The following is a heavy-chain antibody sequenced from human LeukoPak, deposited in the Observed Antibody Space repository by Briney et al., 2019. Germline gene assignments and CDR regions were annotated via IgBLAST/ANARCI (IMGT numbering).Heavy chain of an antibody. CDR1: GFTFSSSS. Sequence: GGSLRLSCAASGFTFSSSSMNWVRQAPGKGLNFFSSISPSSSYIYYADSVKGRFTISRDDAKNSLFLQMNSLRAEDTAVYYCAREGGYCSGGSCRFFDYWGQGTLVTVSS. D-gene: IGHD2-15*01. CDR2: ISPSSSYI. J-gene: IGHJ4*02. CDR3: AREGGYCSGGSCRFFDY. V-gene: IGHV3-21*06.